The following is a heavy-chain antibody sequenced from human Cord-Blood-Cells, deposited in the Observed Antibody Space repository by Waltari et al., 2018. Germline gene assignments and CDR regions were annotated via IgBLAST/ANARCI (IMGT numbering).Heavy chain of an antibody. CDR1: GGSFSGYY. V-gene: IGHV4-34*01. CDR3: ARGSIAARPYYYYYMDV. D-gene: IGHD6-6*01. CDR2: INHSGST. J-gene: IGHJ6*03. Sequence: QVQLQQWGAGLLKPSETLSLTCAVYGGSFSGYYWSWIRQPPGKGLEWIGEINHSGSTNDNPSLKSRVTISGDTSKNQFSLKLSSVTAADTAVYYCARGSIAARPYYYYYMDVWGKGTTVTVSS.